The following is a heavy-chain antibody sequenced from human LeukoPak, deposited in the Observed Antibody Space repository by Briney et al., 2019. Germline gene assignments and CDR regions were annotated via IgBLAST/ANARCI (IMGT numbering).Heavy chain of an antibody. Sequence: ASVKVSCKVSGYTLTELSMHWVRQAPGKGLEWMGGFDPEDGETIYAQKFQGRVTMTEDTSTDTAYMELSSLRSEDTAVYYCATGGNWAAAISFDYWGQGTLVTVSS. CDR2: FDPEDGET. CDR3: ATGGNWAAAISFDY. V-gene: IGHV1-24*01. D-gene: IGHD2-2*01. CDR1: GYTLTELS. J-gene: IGHJ4*02.